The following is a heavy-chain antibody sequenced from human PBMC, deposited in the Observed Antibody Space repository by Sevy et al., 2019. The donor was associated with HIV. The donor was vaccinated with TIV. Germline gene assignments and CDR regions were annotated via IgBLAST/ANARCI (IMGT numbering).Heavy chain of an antibody. D-gene: IGHD4-17*01. Sequence: GGSLGLSCTASGFTFSSYEMNWVRQAPGKGLEWVSYITNSGSSIYYSDSVRGRFTVSRDNAKNSLYLQMKSLRAEDTAVYYCARDLPPSATTVAHFDYWGRGTLVTVSS. CDR2: ITNSGSSI. CDR1: GFTFSSYE. CDR3: ARDLPPSATTVAHFDY. V-gene: IGHV3-48*03. J-gene: IGHJ4*02.